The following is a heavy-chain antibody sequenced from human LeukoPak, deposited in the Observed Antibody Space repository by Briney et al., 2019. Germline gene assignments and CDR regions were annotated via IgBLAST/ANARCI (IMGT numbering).Heavy chain of an antibody. CDR3: AKDGTDFWSGYDNWFDP. CDR2: ISYDGSNK. J-gene: IGHJ5*02. Sequence: GGSLRLSCAASGFTFSSYAMHWVRQAPGKGLEWVAVISYDGSNKYYADSVKGRFTISRDNSKNTLYLQMNSLRAEDTAVYYCAKDGTDFWSGYDNWFDPWGQGTLVTVSS. V-gene: IGHV3-30-3*01. CDR1: GFTFSSYA. D-gene: IGHD3-3*01.